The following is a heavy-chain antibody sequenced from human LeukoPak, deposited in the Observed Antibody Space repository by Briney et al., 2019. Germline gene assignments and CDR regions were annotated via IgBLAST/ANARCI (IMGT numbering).Heavy chain of an antibody. CDR3: VRLYTANDAFDI. D-gene: IGHD5-18*01. V-gene: IGHV3-74*01. J-gene: IGHJ3*02. CDR1: GFTFSSYW. CDR2: INTDESNT. Sequence: PGGSLRLSCAASGFTFSSYWMHWVRQAPGKGLVWVSCINTDESNTKYADSVKGRFTISRDNAKNTLYLQMNSLRAEDTAVYYCVRLYTANDAFDIWGQGTMVTVSS.